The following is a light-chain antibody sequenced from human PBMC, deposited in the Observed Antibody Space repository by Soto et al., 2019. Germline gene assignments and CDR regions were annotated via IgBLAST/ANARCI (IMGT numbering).Light chain of an antibody. Sequence: ELAMTQSPVTLSLSPGERGTLSCRASQTISTNLAWYQQKRGQAPRLLVYGASTRATGVPDRFSGSGSGTDFTLTISSLQSEDFADYYCQQYNSWPRTWTFGQGTKVDIK. CDR3: QQYNSWPRTWT. J-gene: IGKJ1*01. CDR1: QTISTN. V-gene: IGKV3-15*01. CDR2: GAS.